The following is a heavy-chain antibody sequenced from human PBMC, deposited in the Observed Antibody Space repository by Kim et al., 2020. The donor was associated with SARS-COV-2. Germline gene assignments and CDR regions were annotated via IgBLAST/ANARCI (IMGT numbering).Heavy chain of an antibody. CDR1: GGSFSGYY. V-gene: IGHV4-34*01. Sequence: SETLSLTCAVYGGSFSGYYWSWIRQPPGKGLEWIGEINHSGSTNYNPSLKSRVTISVDTSKNQFSLKLSSVTAADTAVYYCARGYRRPRTVTTHPQRHGNWYFDLWGRGTLVTVSS. CDR2: INHSGST. CDR3: ARGYRRPRTVTTHPQRHGNWYFDL. D-gene: IGHD4-17*01. J-gene: IGHJ2*01.